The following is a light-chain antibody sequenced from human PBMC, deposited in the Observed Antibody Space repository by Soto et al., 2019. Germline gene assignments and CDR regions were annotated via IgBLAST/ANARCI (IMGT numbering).Light chain of an antibody. Sequence: QMTQSPSTLSGSVGDRVTITCRASQTISSWLAWYQQKPGTAPKLLIYRASSVKSGVPPRFSGSGSGRDFTLTISSLQPDDFATYYCQHYNSYSEAFGQGTKVDIK. V-gene: IGKV1-5*01. J-gene: IGKJ1*01. CDR3: QHYNSYSEA. CDR1: QTISSW. CDR2: RAS.